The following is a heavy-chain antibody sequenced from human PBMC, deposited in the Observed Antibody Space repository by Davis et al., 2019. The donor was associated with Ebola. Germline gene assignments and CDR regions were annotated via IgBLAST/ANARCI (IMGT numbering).Heavy chain of an antibody. CDR2: ISSSGSTI. CDR3: ARAGSWTRKVYYYGMDV. J-gene: IGHJ6*02. Sequence: PGGSLRLSCAASGFTFSSYEMNWVRQAQGKGLEWVSYISSSGSTIYYADSVKGRFTISRDNAKNSLYLQMNSLRAEDTAVYYCARAGSWTRKVYYYGMDVWGQGTTVTVSS. D-gene: IGHD6-13*01. CDR1: GFTFSSYE. V-gene: IGHV3-48*03.